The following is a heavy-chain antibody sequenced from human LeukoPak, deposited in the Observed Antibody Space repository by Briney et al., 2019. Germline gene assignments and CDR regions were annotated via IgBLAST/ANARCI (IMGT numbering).Heavy chain of an antibody. D-gene: IGHD3-9*01. CDR3: ATTRRDILTGYYQGWFDP. J-gene: IGHJ5*02. Sequence: SQTLSLTCAVSGGSISSGGYSWSCIRQPPGKGLEWIGYIYHSGSTYYNPSLKSRVTISVDRSKNQFSLKLSSVTAADTAVYYCATTRRDILTGYYQGWFDPWGQGTLVTVSS. CDR2: IYHSGST. V-gene: IGHV4-30-2*01. CDR1: GGSISSGGYS.